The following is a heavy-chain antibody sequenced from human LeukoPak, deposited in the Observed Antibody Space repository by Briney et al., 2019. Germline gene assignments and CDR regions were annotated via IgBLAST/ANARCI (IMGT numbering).Heavy chain of an antibody. CDR2: INPNSGGT. Sequence: ASVKVSCKASGYTFTGYYMHWVRQAPGQGLGWMGWINPNSGGTNYAQKFQGRVAMTRDTSISTAYMELSRLRSDDTAVYYCARDYPLRAFDIWGQGTMVTVSS. J-gene: IGHJ3*02. CDR3: ARDYPLRAFDI. V-gene: IGHV1-2*02. CDR1: GYTFTGYY.